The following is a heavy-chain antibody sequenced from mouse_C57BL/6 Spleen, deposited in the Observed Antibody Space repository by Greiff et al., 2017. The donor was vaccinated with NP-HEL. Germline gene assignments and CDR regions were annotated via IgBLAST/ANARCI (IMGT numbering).Heavy chain of an antibody. V-gene: IGHV1-78*01. Sequence: VQLQQSDAELVKPGASVKISCKVSGYTFTDHTIHWMKQRPEQGLEWIGYIYPRDGSTKYNEKFKGKATLTADKSSSTAYMQLNSLTSEDSAVYFCARKIYYDYDGYAMDYWGQGTSVTVSS. D-gene: IGHD2-4*01. CDR1: GYTFTDHT. CDR3: ARKIYYDYDGYAMDY. CDR2: IYPRDGST. J-gene: IGHJ4*01.